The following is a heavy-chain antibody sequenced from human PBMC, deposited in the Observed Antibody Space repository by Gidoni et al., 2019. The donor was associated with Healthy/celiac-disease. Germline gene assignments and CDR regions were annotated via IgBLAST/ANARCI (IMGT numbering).Heavy chain of an antibody. J-gene: IGHJ4*02. V-gene: IGHV4-61*01. CDR1: GGSVSSGSYY. Sequence: QVQLQESGPGLVKPSETLSLTCTVSGGSVSSGSYYWSWIRQPPGKGLEWIGYIYYSGSTNYNPSLKSRVTISVDTSKTQFSLKLSSVTAADTAVYYCARDNVVAASYYFDYWGQGTLVTVSS. D-gene: IGHD2-15*01. CDR2: IYYSGST. CDR3: ARDNVVAASYYFDY.